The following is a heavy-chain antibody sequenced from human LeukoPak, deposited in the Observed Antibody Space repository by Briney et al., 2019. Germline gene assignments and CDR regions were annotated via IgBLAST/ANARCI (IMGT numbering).Heavy chain of an antibody. CDR3: VKDQRYYYGSGSADRFDY. D-gene: IGHD3-10*01. J-gene: IGHJ4*02. CDR1: GFTFSSYA. Sequence: GGSLRLSCSASGFTFSSYAMRWVRQAPGKGLEYVSAISSNGGSTYYADSVKGRFTISRDNSKNTLYLQMGSLRAEDTAVYYCVKDQRYYYGSGSADRFDYWGQGTLVTVSS. CDR2: ISSNGGST. V-gene: IGHV3-64D*06.